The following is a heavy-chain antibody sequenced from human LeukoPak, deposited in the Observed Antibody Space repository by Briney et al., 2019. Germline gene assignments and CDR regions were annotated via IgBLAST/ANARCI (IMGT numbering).Heavy chain of an antibody. CDR2: IIPIFGTA. CDR1: GGTFSSYA. V-gene: IGHV1-69*13. J-gene: IGHJ2*01. CDR3: ATGYCSSTSCPRDYWYFDL. D-gene: IGHD2-2*01. Sequence: SVTVSCKASGGTFSSYAISWVRQAPGQGLEWMGGIIPIFGTANYAQKFQGRVTITADESTSTAYMELSSLRSEDTAVNYCATGYCSSTSCPRDYWYFDLWGRGTLVTVSS.